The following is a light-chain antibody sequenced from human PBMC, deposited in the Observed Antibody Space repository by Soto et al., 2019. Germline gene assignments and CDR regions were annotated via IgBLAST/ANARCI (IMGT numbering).Light chain of an antibody. CDR3: QQYRT. Sequence: DILMTQSPYSLSVSLGERATINCKSSQTVLSSSNKKNYLAWYQQKPGQTPRLLIYGASSRATGIPDRFSGSGSGTDFTLTISRLEPEDFAVYYCQQYRTFGQGTKVDIK. V-gene: IGKV4-1*01. CDR2: GAS. CDR1: QTVLSSSNKKNY. J-gene: IGKJ1*01.